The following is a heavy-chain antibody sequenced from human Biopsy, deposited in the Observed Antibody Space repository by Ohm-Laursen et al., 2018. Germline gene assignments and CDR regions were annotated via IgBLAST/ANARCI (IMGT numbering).Heavy chain of an antibody. D-gene: IGHD1-26*01. CDR3: ALGGGSYVNFDY. Sequence: GTLSLTCGVSGGSISNYFWMGIRQPPGKGLEWIGYFRFEDRTSYNSALKSRVTISADTSKNQFSLRLSSVTAADTAVYYCALGGGSYVNFDYWGQGTLVTVSS. CDR2: FRFEDRT. CDR1: GGSISNYF. V-gene: IGHV4-59*01. J-gene: IGHJ4*02.